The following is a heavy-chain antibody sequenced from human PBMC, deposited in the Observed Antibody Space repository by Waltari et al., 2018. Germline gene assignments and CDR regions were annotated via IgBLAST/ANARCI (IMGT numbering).Heavy chain of an antibody. J-gene: IGHJ4*02. V-gene: IGHV4-4*02. CDR1: GDSMSGNYW. Sequence: QVQLQESGPGLVTPSGTLSLTCAVSGDSMSGNYWWSWVRQPPGKGLEWIGQIHRSGRTNYNPSLESRVTVSMDTSNNQLSLKVTSATAADTAVYYCARDRGRGLYLDSWGQGTLVTVSP. D-gene: IGHD2-15*01. CDR2: IHRSGRT. CDR3: ARDRGRGLYLDS.